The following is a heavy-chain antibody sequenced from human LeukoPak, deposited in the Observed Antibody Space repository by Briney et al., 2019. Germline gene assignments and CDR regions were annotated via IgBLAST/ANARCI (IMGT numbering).Heavy chain of an antibody. CDR2: ISGSGGST. J-gene: IGHJ4*02. D-gene: IGHD5-24*01. CDR3: ARTCRDGYIDY. V-gene: IGHV3-23*01. Sequence: GRSLRLSCAASGFTFSSYAMHWVRQAPGKGLEWVSAISGSGGSTYYADSVKGRFTISRDNSKNTLYLQMNSLRAEDTAVYYCARTCRDGYIDYWGQGTLVTVSS. CDR1: GFTFSSYA.